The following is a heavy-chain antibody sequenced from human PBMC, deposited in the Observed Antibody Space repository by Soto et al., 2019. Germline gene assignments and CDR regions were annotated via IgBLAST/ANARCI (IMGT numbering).Heavy chain of an antibody. V-gene: IGHV4-59*01. J-gene: IGHJ2*01. CDR3: ASLVDSSSWQGYWYFDL. Sequence: QVQLQESGPGLVKPSETLSLTCTVSGGSISSYYWSWIRQPPGKGLEWIGYIYYSGSTNYNPSLKSRVTISVDTSKNQFSLKLSSVTAADTAVYYCASLVDSSSWQGYWYFDLWGRGTLVTVSS. D-gene: IGHD6-13*01. CDR2: IYYSGST. CDR1: GGSISSYY.